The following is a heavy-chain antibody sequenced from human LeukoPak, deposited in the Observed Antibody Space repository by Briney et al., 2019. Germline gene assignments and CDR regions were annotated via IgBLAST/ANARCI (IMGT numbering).Heavy chain of an antibody. Sequence: SQTLSLTCTVSGGSISSGSYFWNWIRQPAGKGLERIGRIYTSGSTDYNPSLKSRVTISLDTSKNQFSLKLSSVTAADTAVYYCARGGYYDSSGSRDAFDIWGQGTMVTVSS. CDR3: ARGGYYDSSGSRDAFDI. CDR2: IYTSGST. V-gene: IGHV4-61*02. CDR1: GGSISSGSYF. J-gene: IGHJ3*02. D-gene: IGHD3-22*01.